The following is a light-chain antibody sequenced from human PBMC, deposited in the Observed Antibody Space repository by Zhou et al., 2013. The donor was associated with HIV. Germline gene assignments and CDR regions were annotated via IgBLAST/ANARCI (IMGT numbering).Light chain of an antibody. CDR2: DAS. CDR1: QSVNSY. CDR3: QQYNSFPLT. J-gene: IGKJ4*01. Sequence: EIVLTQSPGTLSLFPGERATLSCRASQSVNSYLAWYQQKPGQAPRLLIYDASNRATGIPARFSGSGSGTDFTLTISSLQPEDFATYYCQQYNSFPLTFGGGTKVEVK. V-gene: IGKV3-11*01.